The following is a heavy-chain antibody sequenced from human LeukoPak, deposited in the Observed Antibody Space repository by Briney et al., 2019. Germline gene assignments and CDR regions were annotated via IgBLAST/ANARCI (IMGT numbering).Heavy chain of an antibody. CDR3: AKDLSLGY. J-gene: IGHJ4*02. Sequence: GGSLRLSCAASGFTFNTYAMSWVRQAPGKGLQWVSGISGSGGSTDYADSVKGRFTISRDNSKNTLYLQMNSLRAEGTAVYYCAKDLSLGYWGQGTLVTVSS. CDR2: ISGSGGST. CDR1: GFTFNTYA. V-gene: IGHV3-23*01. D-gene: IGHD7-27*01.